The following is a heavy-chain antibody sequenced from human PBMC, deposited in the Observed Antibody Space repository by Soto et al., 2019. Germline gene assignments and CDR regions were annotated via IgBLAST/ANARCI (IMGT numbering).Heavy chain of an antibody. CDR1: GFTFSSYS. CDR2: ISSSSSYI. CDR3: AREFKRFEGSNAFDI. D-gene: IGHD3-16*01. Sequence: PGGSLRLSCAASGFTFSSYSMNWVRQAPGKGLEWVSSISSSSSYIYYADSVKGRFTISRDNAKNSLYLQMNSLRAEDTAVYYCAREFKRFEGSNAFDIWGQATRVTVSS. J-gene: IGHJ3*02. V-gene: IGHV3-21*01.